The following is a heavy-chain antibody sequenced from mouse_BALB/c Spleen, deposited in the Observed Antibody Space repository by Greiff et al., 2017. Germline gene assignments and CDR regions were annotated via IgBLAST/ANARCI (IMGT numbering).Heavy chain of an antibody. Sequence: EVQLVESGGGLVKPGGSRKLSCAASGFTFSSFGMHWVRQAPEKGLEWVAYISSGCSTIYYADTVKGRFTISRDNPKNTLFLQMTSLRSEDTAMYYCARAGSGLADWGQGTLVTVSA. CDR3: ARAGSGLAD. CDR2: ISSGCSTI. D-gene: IGHD4-1*01. V-gene: IGHV5-17*02. CDR1: GFTFSSFG. J-gene: IGHJ3*01.